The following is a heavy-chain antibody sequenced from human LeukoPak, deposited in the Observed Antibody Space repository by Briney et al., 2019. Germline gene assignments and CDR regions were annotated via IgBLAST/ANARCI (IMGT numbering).Heavy chain of an antibody. V-gene: IGHV1-18*01. CDR1: GYTFTSYG. J-gene: IGHJ4*02. CDR3: ATKTDLTYYYDSSGYYYGFDY. D-gene: IGHD3-22*01. Sequence: ASVKVSCKASGYTFTSYGISWVRQAPGQGLEWMGWISAYNGNTNYAQKLQGRVTMTTDTSTSTAYMELRSLRSDDTAVYYCATKTDLTYYYDSSGYYYGFDYWGQGTLVTVPS. CDR2: ISAYNGNT.